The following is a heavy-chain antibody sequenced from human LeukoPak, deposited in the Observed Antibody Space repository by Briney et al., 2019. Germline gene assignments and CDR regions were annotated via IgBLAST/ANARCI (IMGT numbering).Heavy chain of an antibody. CDR3: ARGTRSPYSSFDY. D-gene: IGHD6-13*01. Sequence: PSETPSLTCTVSGGSISSSYWSWIRQPPGKGLEWIGYISYSGSTNYNPSLKSRVTISVDTSKNQFSLKLSSVTAADTAVYYCARGTRSPYSSFDYWGQGTLVTVSS. CDR2: ISYSGST. CDR1: GGSISSSY. V-gene: IGHV4-59*01. J-gene: IGHJ4*02.